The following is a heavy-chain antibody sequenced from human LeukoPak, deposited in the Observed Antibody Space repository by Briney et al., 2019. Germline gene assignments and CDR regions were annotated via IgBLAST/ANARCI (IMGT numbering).Heavy chain of an antibody. V-gene: IGHV4-4*07. D-gene: IGHD3-22*01. J-gene: IGHJ4*02. Sequence: SETLSLTCTVSGGSISNYYWSWIRQPAGKGLEWIGRIYSSGSTDYNPSLKSRVTMSVDTSKNQFSLNLRSVTAADTAVYYCARHTLPDYYDSSGFFRGFDYWGQGTLVTVSS. CDR3: ARHTLPDYYDSSGFFRGFDY. CDR1: GGSISNYY. CDR2: IYSSGST.